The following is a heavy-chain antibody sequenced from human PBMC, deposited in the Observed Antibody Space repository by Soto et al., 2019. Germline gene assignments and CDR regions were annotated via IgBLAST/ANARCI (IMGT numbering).Heavy chain of an antibody. CDR3: AKTRRDGYNYYFDY. CDR2: IYRDGTT. Sequence: GSLRLSCAASGFTVSGNYLSWVRRAPGKGLEWVSIIYRDGTTYYTDSVKGRFTISRDNSKNTLYLQMNSLRAEDTAVYYCAKTRRDGYNYYFDYWGQGTLVTVSS. CDR1: GFTVSGNY. V-gene: IGHV3-66*01. J-gene: IGHJ4*02. D-gene: IGHD5-12*01.